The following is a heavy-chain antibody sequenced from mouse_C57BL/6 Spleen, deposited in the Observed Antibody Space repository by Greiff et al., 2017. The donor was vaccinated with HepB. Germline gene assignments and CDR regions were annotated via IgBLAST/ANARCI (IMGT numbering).Heavy chain of an antibody. CDR3: ARGGWSWYFDV. V-gene: IGHV1-52*01. D-gene: IGHD2-3*01. CDR1: GYTFTSYW. CDR2: IDPSDSET. Sequence: QVQLQQPGAELVRPGSSVKLSCKASGYTFTSYWMHWVKQRPIQGLEWIGNIDPSDSETHYNQKFKDKATLTVDKSSSTAYMQLSSLTSEDSAVYYCARGGWSWYFDVWGTGTTVTVSS. J-gene: IGHJ1*03.